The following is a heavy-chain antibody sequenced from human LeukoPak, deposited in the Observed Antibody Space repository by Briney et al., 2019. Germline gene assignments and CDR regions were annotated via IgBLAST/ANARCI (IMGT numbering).Heavy chain of an antibody. D-gene: IGHD3-9*01. Sequence: SETLSLTCAVYGGSFSGYYWSWIRQPPGKGLEWIGEINHSGSTNYNPSLKSRVTISVDTSKNQFSLKLSSVTAADTAVYYCARGSGWGYDILTGYPRGYFGYWGQGTLVTVSS. CDR2: INHSGST. V-gene: IGHV4-34*01. CDR1: GGSFSGYY. J-gene: IGHJ4*02. CDR3: ARGSGWGYDILTGYPRGYFGY.